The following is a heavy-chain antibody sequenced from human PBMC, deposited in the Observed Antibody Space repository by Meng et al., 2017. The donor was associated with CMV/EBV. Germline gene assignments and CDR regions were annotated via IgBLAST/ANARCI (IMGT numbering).Heavy chain of an antibody. J-gene: IGHJ4*02. CDR1: GYTFTGYY. D-gene: IGHD1-20*01. CDR3: ARDLITGTTPGDY. V-gene: IGHV1-2*02. Sequence: ASAMVFCKASGYTFTGYYMHWVRQAPGQGLGWMGWINPNSGGTNYAQKFLGRVTMTRDTSISTACMELSRLITDDTAVYYCARDLITGTTPGDYWGQGTLVTVSS. CDR2: INPNSGGT.